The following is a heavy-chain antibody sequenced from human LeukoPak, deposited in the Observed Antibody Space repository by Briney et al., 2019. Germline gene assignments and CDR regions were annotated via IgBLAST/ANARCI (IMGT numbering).Heavy chain of an antibody. CDR2: VNPHSGGT. J-gene: IGHJ4*02. CDR3: SRNDNRYESRLRFN. D-gene: IGHD3-22*01. CDR1: GYTFSDYY. V-gene: IGHV1-2*02. Sequence: APVKVSCKASGYTFSDYYIHWVRQAPGHGLEWMGWVNPHSGGTNFAQGFRGKVTMTGDTSVTTAYLELNSLQSDDTAIYYCSRNDNRYESRLRFNWGQGTQITVSS.